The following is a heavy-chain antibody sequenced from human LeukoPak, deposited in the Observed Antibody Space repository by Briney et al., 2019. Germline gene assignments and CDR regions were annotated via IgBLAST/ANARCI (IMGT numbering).Heavy chain of an antibody. D-gene: IGHD4-17*01. J-gene: IGHJ4*02. Sequence: GGSLRLSCAASGFTFDDYAMHWVRQAPGKGLEWVSGISWNSGSIGYADSVKGRFTISRDNARNSLYLQMNSLRAEDTALYYCAKEYVAVTDAASYFDYWGQGTLVTVSS. CDR2: ISWNSGSI. V-gene: IGHV3-9*01. CDR3: AKEYVAVTDAASYFDY. CDR1: GFTFDDYA.